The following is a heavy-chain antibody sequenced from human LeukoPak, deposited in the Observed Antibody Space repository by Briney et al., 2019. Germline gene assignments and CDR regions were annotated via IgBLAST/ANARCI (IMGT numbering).Heavy chain of an antibody. CDR1: GGSISSSSYY. J-gene: IGHJ5*02. CDR2: TYYSGST. CDR3: ARHLNYGDYLGWFDP. D-gene: IGHD4-17*01. V-gene: IGHV4-39*01. Sequence: SETLSLTCTVSGGSISSSSYYWGWIRQPTGKGLEWIGNTYYSGSTYYNPSLKSRVTISVDTSKNQFSLKLSSVTAADTAVYYCARHLNYGDYLGWFDPWGQGTLVTVSS.